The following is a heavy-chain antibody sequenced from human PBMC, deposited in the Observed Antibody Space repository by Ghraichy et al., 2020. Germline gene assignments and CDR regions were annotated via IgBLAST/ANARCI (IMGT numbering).Heavy chain of an antibody. D-gene: IGHD3-22*01. CDR1: GYTFTSYG. Sequence: ASVKVSCKASGYTFTSYGISWVRQAPGQGLEWMGWISAYNGNTNYAQKLQGRVTMTTDTSTSTAYMELRSLRSDDTAVYYCARDNERGYYDSSGLDYWGQGTLVTVSS. CDR2: ISAYNGNT. V-gene: IGHV1-18*01. CDR3: ARDNERGYYDSSGLDY. J-gene: IGHJ4*02.